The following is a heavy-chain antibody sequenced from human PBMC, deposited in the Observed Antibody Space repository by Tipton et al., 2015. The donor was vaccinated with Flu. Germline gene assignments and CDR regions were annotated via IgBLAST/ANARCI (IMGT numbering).Heavy chain of an antibody. V-gene: IGHV4-61*02. CDR3: ARVSPRRITAIAVTMVPEGYFDS. CDR2: IYTSGST. CDR1: GGSISSGYYY. Sequence: TLSLTCTVSGGSISSGYYYWSWIRQPAGKGLEWIGRIYTSGSTNYNPSLKSRVTMSVDTSMNQVSLRLSSVTAADTAVYYCARVSPRRITAIAVTMVPEGYFDSWGQGTLVTVSS. D-gene: IGHD3-10*01. J-gene: IGHJ4*02.